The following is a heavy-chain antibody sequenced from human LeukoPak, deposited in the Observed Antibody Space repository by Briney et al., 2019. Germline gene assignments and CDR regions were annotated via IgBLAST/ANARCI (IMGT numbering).Heavy chain of an antibody. Sequence: GGSLRLSCAASGFTFSSYAMHWVRQAPGKGLEWVAVISYDGSNKYYADSVKGRFTISRDNSKNTLYLQMNSLRAEDTAVYYCARSGFPMPDTAIPPGYCYGMDVWGQGTTVTVSS. CDR2: ISYDGSNK. V-gene: IGHV3-30*04. CDR3: ARSGFPMPDTAIPPGYCYGMDV. J-gene: IGHJ6*02. CDR1: GFTFSSYA. D-gene: IGHD5-18*01.